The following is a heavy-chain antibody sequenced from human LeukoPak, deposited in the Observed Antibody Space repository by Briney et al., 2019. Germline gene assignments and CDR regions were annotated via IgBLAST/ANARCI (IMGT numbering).Heavy chain of an antibody. CDR1: GGSFSGYY. J-gene: IGHJ4*02. V-gene: IGHV4-34*01. CDR3: ARGPNWNDFDY. CDR2: INHSGYT. D-gene: IGHD1-1*01. Sequence: SETPSLTCAVYGGSFSGYYWSWIRQPPGKGLEWIGEINHSGYTTYNPSLKSRVTMSIDTSKSQFSLKLSSVTAADTAVYFCARGPNWNDFDYWGQGTLVTVSS.